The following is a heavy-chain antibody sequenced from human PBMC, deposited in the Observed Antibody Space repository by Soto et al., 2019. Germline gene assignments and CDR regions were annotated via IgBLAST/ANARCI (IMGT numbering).Heavy chain of an antibody. CDR3: ARERSVGYCITTTCPKPFYYYAMDV. CDR1: GGTFTNYA. J-gene: IGHJ6*02. Sequence: GASVKVSCKASGGTFTNYAFSWVRQAPGQGLKWMGGIIPIFGTPDYAQKFQGRVTITADESTRTASMELSSLRSDDTAVYYCARERSVGYCITTTCPKPFYYYAMDVWGQGTTVTVSS. CDR2: IIPIFGTP. D-gene: IGHD2-2*01. V-gene: IGHV1-69*13.